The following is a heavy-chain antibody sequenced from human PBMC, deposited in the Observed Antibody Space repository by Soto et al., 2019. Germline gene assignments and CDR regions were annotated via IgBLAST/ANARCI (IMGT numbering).Heavy chain of an antibody. CDR1: GFTFGGYA. V-gene: IGHV3-23*01. Sequence: EVQLLESGGGLVQPGGSLRLSCAASGFTFGGYAMSWVRRAPGKGLEWVSTISDSGGNTYNTDSVKGRFTISRDNSKDTLYLQMNSLRADDTAVYYCAKAVGAVQLRFSERTQGAEYFQHWGQGTVVTVSS. CDR2: ISDSGGNT. J-gene: IGHJ1*01. D-gene: IGHD3-3*01. CDR3: AKAVGAVQLRFSERTQGAEYFQH.